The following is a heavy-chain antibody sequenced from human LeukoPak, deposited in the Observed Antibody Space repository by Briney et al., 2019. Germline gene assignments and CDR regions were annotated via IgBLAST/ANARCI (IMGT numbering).Heavy chain of an antibody. J-gene: IGHJ4*02. D-gene: IGHD5-24*01. Sequence: ASVTVSCKVSGYTLTELSMHWVRQAPGKGLEWMGGFDPEDGETIYAQKFQGRVTMTEDTSTDTAYMELSSLRSEDTAVYYCATARRDGYNGHFDYWGQGTLVTVSS. CDR2: FDPEDGET. CDR1: GYTLTELS. CDR3: ATARRDGYNGHFDY. V-gene: IGHV1-24*01.